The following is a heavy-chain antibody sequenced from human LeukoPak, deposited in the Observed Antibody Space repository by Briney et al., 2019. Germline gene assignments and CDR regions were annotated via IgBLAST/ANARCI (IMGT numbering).Heavy chain of an antibody. CDR1: GGSISSLY. V-gene: IGHV4-59*08. D-gene: IGHD3-22*01. J-gene: IGHJ4*02. CDR3: ARSGYSSGYYYFDY. CDR2: IYYTGST. Sequence: SETLSLTCSVSGGSISSLYWSWIRQPPGKGLEWIGYIYYTGSTNYNPSLKSRVTISLDTSKSQFSLKLSSVTAADTAVYYCARSGYSSGYYYFDYWGQGTLVTVSS.